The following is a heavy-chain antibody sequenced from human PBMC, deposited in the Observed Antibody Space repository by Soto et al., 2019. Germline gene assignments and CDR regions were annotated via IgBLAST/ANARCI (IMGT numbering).Heavy chain of an antibody. V-gene: IGHV3-23*01. CDR1: AFTFSIYA. D-gene: IGHD3-3*01. Sequence: GGSLRLSCATSAFTFSIYAMSWVRQAPGKWLEGFSRFCVSEAYYAXSVKGRFTXSRDKSKDALLXQMNIXGVDDRAVYYCAKDRPYDFCSGYWRQGTLVTVSS. J-gene: IGHJ4*02. CDR3: AKDRPYDFCSGY. CDR2: FCVSEA.